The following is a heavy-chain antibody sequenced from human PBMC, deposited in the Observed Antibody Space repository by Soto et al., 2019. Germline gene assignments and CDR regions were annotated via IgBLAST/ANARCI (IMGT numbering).Heavy chain of an antibody. CDR3: ARESYEGSGSYYADY. V-gene: IGHV4-31*03. CDR1: GGSISSGGYY. D-gene: IGHD3-10*01. J-gene: IGHJ4*02. Sequence: SETLSLTCTVSGGSISSGGYYWSWIRQHPGKGLEWIGYIYYSGSTYYNPSLKSRVTISVDTSKNQFSLKLSSVTAADTAVYYCARESYEGSGSYYADYWGQGTLVTVSS. CDR2: IYYSGST.